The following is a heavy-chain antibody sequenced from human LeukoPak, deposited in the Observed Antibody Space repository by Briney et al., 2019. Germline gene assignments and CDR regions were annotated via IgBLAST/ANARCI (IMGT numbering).Heavy chain of an antibody. D-gene: IGHD2-2*01. CDR2: INWNGGST. CDR1: GFTFDDYG. Sequence: GGSLRLSCAASGFTFDDYGMSWVRQAPGKGLEWVSGINWNGGSTGYADSVKGRFTISRDNSNNTLYLQMSSLRPEDSAMYFCATQSFYCTSTICSRLRDYWGQGTLVAVSS. CDR3: ATQSFYCTSTICSRLRDY. J-gene: IGHJ4*02. V-gene: IGHV3-20*04.